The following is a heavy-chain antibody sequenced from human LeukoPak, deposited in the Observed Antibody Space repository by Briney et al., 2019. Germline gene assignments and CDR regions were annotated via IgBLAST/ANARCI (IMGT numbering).Heavy chain of an antibody. V-gene: IGHV3-21*01. CDR3: ARDSSHDDDFDL. CDR2: ISSSGIDM. Sequence: GGSLRLSCEASGFSFSCYNFNWVRQAPGKGLEWVSSISSSGIDMYYADSLKGRFTISRDNAKNSLYLHMSSLRVEDTAVYYCARDSSHDDDFDLWGQGTMVTVSS. CDR1: GFSFSCYN. D-gene: IGHD2-2*01. J-gene: IGHJ3*01.